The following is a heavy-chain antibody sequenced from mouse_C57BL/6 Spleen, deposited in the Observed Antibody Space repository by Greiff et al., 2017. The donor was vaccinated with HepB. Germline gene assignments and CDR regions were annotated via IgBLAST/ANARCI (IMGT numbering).Heavy chain of an antibody. CDR1: GYTFTDYN. Sequence: VQLQQSGPELVKPGASVKIPCKASGYTFTDYNMDWVKQSHGKSLEWIGDINPNNGGTIYNQKFKGKATLTVDKSSSTAYMELRSLTSEDTAVYYCARRIYSNYEGYAMDYWGQGTSVTVSS. CDR2: INPNNGGT. D-gene: IGHD2-5*01. V-gene: IGHV1-18*01. CDR3: ARRIYSNYEGYAMDY. J-gene: IGHJ4*01.